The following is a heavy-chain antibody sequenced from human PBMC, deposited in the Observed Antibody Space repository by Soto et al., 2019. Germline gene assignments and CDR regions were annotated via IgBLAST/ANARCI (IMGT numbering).Heavy chain of an antibody. CDR3: AAPSDAFDI. Sequence: ASVKVSCKASGYTFTSYYMHWVRQARGQGLEWIGIINLGGGSTSYAQKFQERVTITRDMSTSTAYMELSSLRSEDTAVYYCAAPSDAFDIWGQGTMVTVSS. CDR1: GYTFTSYY. V-gene: IGHV1-46*01. J-gene: IGHJ3*02. CDR2: INLGGGST.